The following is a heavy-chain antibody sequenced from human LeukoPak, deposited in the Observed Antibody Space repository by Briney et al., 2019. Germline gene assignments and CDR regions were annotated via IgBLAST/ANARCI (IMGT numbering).Heavy chain of an antibody. CDR2: IYYSGST. CDR1: GGSISSSSYY. CDR3: ARVSYRIAAAGFAY. V-gene: IGHV4-39*07. Sequence: SETLSLTCTVSGGSISSSSYYWGWIRQPPGKGLEWIGSIYYSGSTNYNPSLKSRVTISVDTSKNQFSLKLSSVTAADTAVYYCARVSYRIAAAGFAYWGQGTLVTVSS. J-gene: IGHJ4*02. D-gene: IGHD6-13*01.